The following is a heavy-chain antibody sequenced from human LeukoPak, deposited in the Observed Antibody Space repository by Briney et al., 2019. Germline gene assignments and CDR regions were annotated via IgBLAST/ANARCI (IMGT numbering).Heavy chain of an antibody. D-gene: IGHD5-18*01. V-gene: IGHV3-21*01. J-gene: IGHJ4*02. CDR3: ATSPVYSYGHPYYFDY. CDR1: GFTFSSYS. CDR2: ISSSSSYI. Sequence: TGGSLRLSCAGSGFTFSSYSMNWVRQAPGKGLEWVSCISSSSSYIYYADSVKGRFTISRDSAKNSLYLQMNSLRAEDTAVYYCATSPVYSYGHPYYFDYWGQGTLVTVSS.